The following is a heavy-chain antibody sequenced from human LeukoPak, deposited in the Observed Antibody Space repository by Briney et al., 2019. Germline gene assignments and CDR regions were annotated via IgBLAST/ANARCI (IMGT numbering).Heavy chain of an antibody. Sequence: PGGSLRLSCAASGFSVSDYWMTWVRPAPGKGLEWVANIKQDGSEKTYVDSVKGRFTISRDNAKNSLYLQMSSLRVEDTAMYYCVRDGGTDWYDPWGQGTLVTVFS. D-gene: IGHD3-16*01. CDR2: IKQDGSEK. V-gene: IGHV3-7*01. J-gene: IGHJ5*02. CDR3: VRDGGTDWYDP. CDR1: GFSVSDYW.